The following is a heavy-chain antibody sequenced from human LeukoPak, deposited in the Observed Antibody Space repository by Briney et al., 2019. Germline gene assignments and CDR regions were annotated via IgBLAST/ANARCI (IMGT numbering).Heavy chain of an antibody. CDR3: ARKNDFEI. V-gene: IGHV4-59*01. D-gene: IGHD2/OR15-2a*01. CDR1: GGSISSYY. CDR2: IYYSGRT. J-gene: IGHJ3*02. Sequence: SETLSLTCTVSGGSISSYYWSWIRQTPGKGLEWIGYIYYSGRTYYNPSLKSRVTISVDMSKSQFSLRLTSVTAADTAVYYCARKNDFEIWGQETLVTVSS.